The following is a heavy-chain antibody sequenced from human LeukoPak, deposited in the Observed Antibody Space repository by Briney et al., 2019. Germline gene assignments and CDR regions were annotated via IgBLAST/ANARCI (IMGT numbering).Heavy chain of an antibody. CDR2: IIPIFGTA. J-gene: IGHJ4*02. CDR1: GVTFSSYA. Sequence: SVNVSCKASGVTFSSYAISWVRQAPGQGLEWMGGIIPIFGTANYAQKFQGRVTITTDESTSTAYMELSSLRSEDTAVYYCASVYCSSTSCYYYFDYWGQGTLVTVSS. V-gene: IGHV1-69*05. D-gene: IGHD2-2*01. CDR3: ASVYCSSTSCYYYFDY.